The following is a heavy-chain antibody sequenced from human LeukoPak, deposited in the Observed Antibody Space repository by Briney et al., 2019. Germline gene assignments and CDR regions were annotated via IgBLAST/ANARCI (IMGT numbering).Heavy chain of an antibody. CDR2: ISYDGAQK. V-gene: IGHV3-30*18. J-gene: IGHJ4*02. Sequence: GRSLRLSCAASGFTFRNYGMHWVRQAPGKGLEWVAVISYDGAQKFYADSVKGRFTISRDNSKNTLYLQMNSLRAEDTAVYYCAKAGYSSGWTRDYFDYWGQGTLVTVSS. D-gene: IGHD6-19*01. CDR3: AKAGYSSGWTRDYFDY. CDR1: GFTFRNYG.